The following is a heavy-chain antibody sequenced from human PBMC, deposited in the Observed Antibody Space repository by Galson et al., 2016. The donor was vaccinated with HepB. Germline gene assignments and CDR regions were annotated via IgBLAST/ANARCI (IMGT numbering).Heavy chain of an antibody. CDR3: ARQDYVVAPAARGSTYYYGLDV. Sequence: SETLSLTCSVSGPSMTSYFWNWVRQSPGQGLEWIGYVYDPGRTNVNPSLKTRVSISIDTSKNQFSLALRSVTAADSAVYFCARQDYVVAPAARGSTYYYGLDVWGRGTTVTVSS. V-gene: IGHV4-59*08. D-gene: IGHD2-2*01. J-gene: IGHJ6*02. CDR1: GPSMTSYF. CDR2: VYDPGRT.